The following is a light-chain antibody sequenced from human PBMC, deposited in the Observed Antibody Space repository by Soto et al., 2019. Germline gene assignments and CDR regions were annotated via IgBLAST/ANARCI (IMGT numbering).Light chain of an antibody. Sequence: QSVSTQPPSVSGAPGQKVTISCSGSSTNIGNNYVSWYQHLPGTAPKLLIYDNSERPSGIPDRFSGSKSGTSATLGITGLQTGDEADYYCGTWDSSLSAGVFGGGTKLTVL. CDR1: STNIGNNY. CDR3: GTWDSSLSAGV. V-gene: IGLV1-51*01. J-gene: IGLJ2*01. CDR2: DNS.